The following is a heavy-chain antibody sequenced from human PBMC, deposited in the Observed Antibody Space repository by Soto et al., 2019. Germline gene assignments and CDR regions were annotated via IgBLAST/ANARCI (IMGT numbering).Heavy chain of an antibody. CDR2: IYYSGST. V-gene: IGHV4-59*01. Sequence: QVQLQESGPGLVKPSETLSLTCTVSGGSISSYYWSWIRQPPGKGLEWIGYIYYSGSTNYNPSLKSHVTISVDTAKNQFSLKLSSVTAADTAVYYCAAGLRMNTVTTLWFDPWGQGTLVTVSS. CDR3: AAGLRMNTVTTLWFDP. D-gene: IGHD4-17*01. CDR1: GGSISSYY. J-gene: IGHJ5*01.